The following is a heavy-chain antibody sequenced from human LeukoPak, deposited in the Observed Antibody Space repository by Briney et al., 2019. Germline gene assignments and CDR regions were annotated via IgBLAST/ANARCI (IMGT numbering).Heavy chain of an antibody. Sequence: ASVKASCKASGYTFTGYYMHWVRQAPGQGPEWMGRINPNNGGTNYAQKFQGRVTMTRDTSITTAYMELSSLRSDDTAVYYCARDGDFWSGYYCDYWGQGTQVTVSS. V-gene: IGHV1-2*06. CDR1: GYTFTGYY. CDR2: INPNNGGT. D-gene: IGHD3-3*01. CDR3: ARDGDFWSGYYCDY. J-gene: IGHJ4*02.